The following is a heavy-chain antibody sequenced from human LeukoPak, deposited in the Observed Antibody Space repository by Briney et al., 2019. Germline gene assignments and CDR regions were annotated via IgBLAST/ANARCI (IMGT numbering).Heavy chain of an antibody. J-gene: IGHJ4*02. Sequence: GGSLRLSCAASGFTFSSYAMHWVRQAPGKGLEWVAVISYDGSNKYYADSVKGRFTISRDNSKNTLYLQMNSLRAEDTAVYYCAKDLSPPGIAAAGMVYWGQGTLVTVSS. CDR3: AKDLSPPGIAAAGMVY. CDR2: ISYDGSNK. D-gene: IGHD6-13*01. CDR1: GFTFSSYA. V-gene: IGHV3-30*04.